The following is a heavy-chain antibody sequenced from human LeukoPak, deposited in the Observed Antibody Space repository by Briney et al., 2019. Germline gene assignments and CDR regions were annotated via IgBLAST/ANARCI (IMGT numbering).Heavy chain of an antibody. J-gene: IGHJ4*02. CDR1: GFTFSSYA. CDR3: ARDTSFGELVFDY. V-gene: IGHV3-30*04. CDR2: ISYDGSNK. D-gene: IGHD3-10*01. Sequence: GSLRLSCAASGFTFSSYAMHWVRQAPGKGLEWVAVISYDGSNKYYADSVKGRFTISRDNSKNTLYLQMNSLRAEDTAVYYCARDTSFGELVFDYWGQGTLVTVSS.